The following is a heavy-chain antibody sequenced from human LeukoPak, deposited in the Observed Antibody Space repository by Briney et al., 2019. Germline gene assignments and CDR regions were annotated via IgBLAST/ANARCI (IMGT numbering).Heavy chain of an antibody. Sequence: PGGSLRLSCEASGFTFRSYWMHWVRQAPGKGLVWISRINVDGGTTDYADSVRGRFTISRDNAKNTLCLQMNNLRAEDTAVYYCARDMTGPLDYWGQGTLVTASS. D-gene: IGHD1-20*01. J-gene: IGHJ4*02. CDR1: GFTFRSYW. V-gene: IGHV3-74*01. CDR3: ARDMTGPLDY. CDR2: INVDGGTT.